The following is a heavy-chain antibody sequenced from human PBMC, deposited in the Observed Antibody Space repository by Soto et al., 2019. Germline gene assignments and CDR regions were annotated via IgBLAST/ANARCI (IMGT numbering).Heavy chain of an antibody. V-gene: IGHV3-66*01. CDR3: TKGDVRWKCGTCHGTPLDR. J-gene: IGHJ4*03. CDR2: INRGGSI. Sequence: GGSLRLSCPASRYAITSKYMNCVRQAPGKGLEWVSLINRGGSISYADSVKGRFTISRDNSENTLYLQMSTLGAEDTAVYYCTKGDVRWKCGTCHGTPLDRRGQGNPVTVSS. D-gene: IGHD3-10*02. CDR1: RYAITSKY.